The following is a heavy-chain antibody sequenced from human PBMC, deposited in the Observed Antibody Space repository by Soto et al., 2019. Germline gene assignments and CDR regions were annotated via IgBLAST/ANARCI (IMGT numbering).Heavy chain of an antibody. V-gene: IGHV4-59*01. CDR3: ARRYGGCFDY. CDR2: IYYSGST. J-gene: IGHJ4*02. Sequence: SETLYLTCTVSGGSINSYYWSWIRQPPGKGLEWIGYIYYSGSTNYNPSLKSRVTVSVDTSKNQFSLKLSSVTAADTAVYYCARRYGGCFDYWRRGTLVTVSS. CDR1: GGSINSYY. D-gene: IGHD3-16*01.